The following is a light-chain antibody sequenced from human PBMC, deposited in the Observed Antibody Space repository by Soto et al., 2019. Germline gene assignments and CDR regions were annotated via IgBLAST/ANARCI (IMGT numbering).Light chain of an antibody. Sequence: QPVLTQPPSASGTPGQKVTVSCSGSTSNIGSNYVYWYQQFPGTAPKLLIYRNNQRPSGVPDRFFGSKSGTSASLAISGLRSEDEADYYCSAWDDSLSGPVFGGGTKLTVL. CDR1: TSNIGSNY. CDR2: RNN. J-gene: IGLJ2*01. V-gene: IGLV1-47*01. CDR3: SAWDDSLSGPV.